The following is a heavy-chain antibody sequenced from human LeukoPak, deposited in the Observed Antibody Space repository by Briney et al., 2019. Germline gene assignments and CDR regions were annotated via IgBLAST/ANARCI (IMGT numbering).Heavy chain of an antibody. Sequence: ASVKVSCKASGYTFTGYYMHWVRQAPGQGLEWMGWINPNSGGTNYAQKFQGRVTMTRDTSISTAYMELSRLRSDDTAVYYCARETYYYDSSGYYRSAGWFDPWGQGTLVTVSS. J-gene: IGHJ5*02. CDR1: GYTFTGYY. CDR3: ARETYYYDSSGYYRSAGWFDP. CDR2: INPNSGGT. V-gene: IGHV1-2*02. D-gene: IGHD3-22*01.